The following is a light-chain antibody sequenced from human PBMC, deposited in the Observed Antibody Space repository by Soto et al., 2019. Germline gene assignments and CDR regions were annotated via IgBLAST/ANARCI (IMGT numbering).Light chain of an antibody. J-gene: IGLJ1*01. CDR2: NND. Sequence: QSVLTQPPSASGTPGQRVTISCSGSSSNIGTNTVNWYLQLPGTAPKLLIYNNDQRPSGVPERFSGSKSGTSASLAISGLQSEDEAHYYCAAWDDSLNGFYVFGSGTKLTVL. V-gene: IGLV1-44*01. CDR3: AAWDDSLNGFYV. CDR1: SSNIGTNT.